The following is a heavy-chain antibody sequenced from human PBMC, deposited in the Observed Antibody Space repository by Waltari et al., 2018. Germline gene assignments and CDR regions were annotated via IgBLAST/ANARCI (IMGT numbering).Heavy chain of an antibody. D-gene: IGHD3-22*01. J-gene: IGHJ6*02. CDR3: TGGYYESSGFSFSYTYNMDV. CDR1: GGTFSSYG. V-gene: IGHV1-69*06. CDR2: IIPTFGTT. Sequence: QVQVVQSGAEVKKPGSSVRVSCKASGGTFSSYGISWVRQAPGQGREWMGGIIPTFGTTNYPQEFQGRGTITADKSTSTAYMELSSLRSADTAVYYCTGGYYESSGFSFSYTYNMDVWGQGTTVTVSS.